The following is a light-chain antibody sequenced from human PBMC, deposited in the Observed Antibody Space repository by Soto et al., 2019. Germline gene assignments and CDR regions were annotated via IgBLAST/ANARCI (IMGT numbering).Light chain of an antibody. Sequence: QLVLTQPPSVSGAPGQRVTISCTGSSSNIGAGYDVHWYQQLPGTAPKLLIYGNNNRPSGVPDRFSGSKSGTSASLAITGLQAEDEADYYCQSYDSSLSSQVFGGGTKLTVL. CDR1: SSNIGAGYD. CDR3: QSYDSSLSSQV. J-gene: IGLJ3*02. CDR2: GNN. V-gene: IGLV1-40*01.